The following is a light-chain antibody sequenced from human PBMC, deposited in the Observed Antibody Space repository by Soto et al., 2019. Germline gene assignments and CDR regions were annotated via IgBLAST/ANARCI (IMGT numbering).Light chain of an antibody. Sequence: QSALTQPASVSGSPGKSITISCTGTISDIGHYDYVSWYQQHPGKAPKLMIYHVTYRPSGVSNRYSGSKSGNSASLTISGLHADDEADYYCCSITTSHTYVFGSGTKLTVL. CDR2: HVT. V-gene: IGLV2-14*03. CDR3: CSITTSHTYV. CDR1: ISDIGHYDY. J-gene: IGLJ1*01.